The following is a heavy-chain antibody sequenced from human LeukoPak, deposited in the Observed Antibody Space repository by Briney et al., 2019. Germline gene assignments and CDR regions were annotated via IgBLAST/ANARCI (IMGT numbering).Heavy chain of an antibody. D-gene: IGHD1-26*01. J-gene: IGHJ3*02. CDR1: GFTFSSYA. CDR2: ISGSGGST. V-gene: IGHV3-23*01. Sequence: GRSLRLSCAASGFTFSSYAMSWVRQAPGKGLEWVSAISGSGGSTYYADSVKGRFTISRDNSKNMLYLQMNSLRAEDTAVYYCAKDQNSGDAFDIWGQGTMVTVSS. CDR3: AKDQNSGDAFDI.